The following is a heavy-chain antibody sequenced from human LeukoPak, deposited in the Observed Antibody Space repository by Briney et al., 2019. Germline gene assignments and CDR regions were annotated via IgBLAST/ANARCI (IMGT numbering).Heavy chain of an antibody. V-gene: IGHV3-21*01. CDR2: ISSSSNYM. D-gene: IGHD3-16*01. Sequence: GGSLRLSCAASGFTFSTYTMNWVRQAPGKGLEWVSSISSSSNYMYYADSVRGRFTISRDDAKNSLNLQMSSLRAEDTAVYYCARDRTGRGTYYFDYWGQGTLVTVSS. CDR1: GFTFSTYT. J-gene: IGHJ4*02. CDR3: ARDRTGRGTYYFDY.